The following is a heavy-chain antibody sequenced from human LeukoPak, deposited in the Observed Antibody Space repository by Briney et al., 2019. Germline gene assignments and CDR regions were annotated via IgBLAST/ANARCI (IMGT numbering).Heavy chain of an antibody. CDR3: ARGPWRITIFVLRKGFFDY. D-gene: IGHD3-3*01. CDR2: MNPNSGNT. Sequence: ASVKVSCKASGYTFTSYDINWVRQVTGQGLEWMGWMNPNSGNTGYAQKFQGRVTMTRNTSISTAYMELSSLRSEDTAVYYCARGPWRITIFVLRKGFFDYWGQGTLVTVSS. V-gene: IGHV1-8*01. CDR1: GYTFTSYD. J-gene: IGHJ4*02.